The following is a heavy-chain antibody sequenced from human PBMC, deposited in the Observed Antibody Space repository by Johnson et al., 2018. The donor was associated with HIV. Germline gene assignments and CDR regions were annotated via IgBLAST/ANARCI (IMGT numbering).Heavy chain of an antibody. J-gene: IGHJ3*01. D-gene: IGHD3-16*02. CDR2: ISSDRSST. V-gene: IGHV3-74*01. CDR3: ARDSRGWGSCRAGLDV. CDR1: GFTFSSYW. Sequence: VQLVESGGGLVQPGGSLRLSCAASGFTFSSYWMHWVRQAPGKGLVWVSRISSDRSSTRYADSVKGRFTISRNNAKNPLYLQMNSLRAEDTAVYYCARDSRGWGSCRAGLDVWGEGTMVIVSS.